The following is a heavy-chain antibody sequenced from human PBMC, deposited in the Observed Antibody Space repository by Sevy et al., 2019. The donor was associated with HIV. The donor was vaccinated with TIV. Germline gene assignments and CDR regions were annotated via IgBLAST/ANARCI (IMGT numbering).Heavy chain of an antibody. V-gene: IGHV3-23*01. Sequence: GGSLRLSCAASGFTFSSYAMNWVRQAPWKGLEWVSSIFGDGDITYYADSVKGRFTISRDKSKNTLYLQMHSLRAEDTAVYYCAGGRYDSSGSFDAFDIWGQGTMVTVSS. CDR2: IFGDGDIT. D-gene: IGHD3-22*01. J-gene: IGHJ3*02. CDR1: GFTFSSYA. CDR3: AGGRYDSSGSFDAFDI.